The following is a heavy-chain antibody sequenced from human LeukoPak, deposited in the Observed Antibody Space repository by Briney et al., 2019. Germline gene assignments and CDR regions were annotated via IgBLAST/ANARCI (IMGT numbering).Heavy chain of an antibody. CDR2: INPNSGGT. D-gene: IGHD5-12*01. Sequence: ASVKVSCKASGYIFTDYYMHWVRQAPGQGLEWMGWINPNSGGTNYARKLQGRVAMTRDTSISTACMELCRLRSEGTAVYYCVREGALHSGYDSFLLDGGGEGTLVTVSS. J-gene: IGHJ4*02. CDR3: VREGALHSGYDSFLLDG. CDR1: GYIFTDYY. V-gene: IGHV1-2*02.